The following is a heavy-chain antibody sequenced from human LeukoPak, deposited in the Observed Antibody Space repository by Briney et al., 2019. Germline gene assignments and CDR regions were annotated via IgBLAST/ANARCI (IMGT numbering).Heavy chain of an antibody. CDR3: ATERGVFDI. D-gene: IGHD2-8*01. CDR1: GFSFSSYW. J-gene: IGHJ3*02. V-gene: IGHV3-74*01. CDR2: INSYGSST. Sequence: GGSLRLSCAASGFSFSSYWMHWVRQAPGKGLVWVSGINSYGSSTIYADSVKGRFTISRDNARNTLDLQMNSLRAEDTAVYYCATERGVFDIWGQGTMVTVSS.